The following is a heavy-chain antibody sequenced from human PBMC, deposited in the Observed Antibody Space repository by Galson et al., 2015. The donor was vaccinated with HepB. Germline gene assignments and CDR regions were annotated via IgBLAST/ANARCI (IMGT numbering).Heavy chain of an antibody. J-gene: IGHJ4*02. CDR3: ARKNGYPTYYFDY. D-gene: IGHD5-18*01. CDR1: GFTFSSYS. Sequence: SLRLSCAASGFTFSSYSMNWVRQAPGKGLEWVSSISSSSSYIYYADSVKGRFTISRDNAKNSLYLQMNSLRAEDTAVYYCARKNGYPTYYFDYWGQGTLVTVSS. V-gene: IGHV3-21*01. CDR2: ISSSSSYI.